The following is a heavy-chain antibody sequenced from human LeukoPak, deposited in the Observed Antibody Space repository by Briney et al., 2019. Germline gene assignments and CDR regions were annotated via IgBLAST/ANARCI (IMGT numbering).Heavy chain of an antibody. CDR1: GFSVTTHF. V-gene: IGHV3-23*01. D-gene: IGHD6-19*01. CDR3: APGGQWLVN. CDR2: ISGSGGST. J-gene: IGHJ4*02. Sequence: GGSLRLSCAASGFSVTTHFMSWVRQAPGKGLEWVSAISGSGGSTYYADSVKGRFTISRDNSKNTLYLQMNSLRAEDTAVYYCAPGGQWLVNWGQGTLVTVSS.